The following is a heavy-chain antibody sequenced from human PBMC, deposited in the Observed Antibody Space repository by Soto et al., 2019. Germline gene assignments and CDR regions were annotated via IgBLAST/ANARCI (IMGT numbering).Heavy chain of an antibody. CDR1: GFTFSSYG. V-gene: IGHV3-30*18. J-gene: IGHJ6*02. CDR3: AKDVGLYSSSWEYYYYYHGMDV. Sequence: GGSLRLSCAASGFTFSSYGMHWVRQAPGKGLEWVAVISYDGSNKYYADSVKGRFTISRDNSKNTLYLQMNSLRAEDTAVYYCAKDVGLYSSSWEYYYYYHGMDVWGQGTTVTVSS. D-gene: IGHD6-13*01. CDR2: ISYDGSNK.